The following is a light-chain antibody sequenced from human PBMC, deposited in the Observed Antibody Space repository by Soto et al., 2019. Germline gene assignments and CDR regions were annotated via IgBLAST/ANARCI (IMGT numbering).Light chain of an antibody. J-gene: IGKJ4*01. CDR3: QQRSNL. CDR2: DAS. V-gene: IGKV3-11*01. CDR1: QSVSSY. Sequence: EIVLTQSPATLSLSPGERATLSCRASQSVSSYLAWYHQKPGQAPRLLIYDASNRATGIPARFSGSGSGTDFTLTISSLEPEDFAVYYCQQRSNLFGGGTKVEIK.